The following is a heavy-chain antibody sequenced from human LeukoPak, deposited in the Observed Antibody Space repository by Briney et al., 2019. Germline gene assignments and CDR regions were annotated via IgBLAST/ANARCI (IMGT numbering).Heavy chain of an antibody. Sequence: SVKLSRRASSYSVTSWGSGWVPQAPGQGIEWMGWISAYNGNTNYAQKLQGRVTMTTDTSTSTAYMELRSLRSDDTAVYYCARDFYDSSGYYVPEVPLSDYWGQGTLVTVSS. CDR2: ISAYNGNT. V-gene: IGHV1-18*01. J-gene: IGHJ4*02. CDR1: SYSVTSWG. D-gene: IGHD3-22*01. CDR3: ARDFYDSSGYYVPEVPLSDY.